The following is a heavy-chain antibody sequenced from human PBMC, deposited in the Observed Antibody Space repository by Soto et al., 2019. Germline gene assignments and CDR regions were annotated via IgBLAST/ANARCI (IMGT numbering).Heavy chain of an antibody. D-gene: IGHD6-6*01. CDR1: GFTFSNYA. CDR2: ISASGGTT. J-gene: IGHJ6*02. Sequence: GGSLRLSCAASGFTFSNYAMTWVRQAPGKGLEWVSVISASGGTTFYADSVKGRVTFSRDNSKNTLYLQMNSLRAGDTAVYYCAKAVAPRPYYYYAMDVWGQGTTVTVSS. V-gene: IGHV3-23*01. CDR3: AKAVAPRPYYYYAMDV.